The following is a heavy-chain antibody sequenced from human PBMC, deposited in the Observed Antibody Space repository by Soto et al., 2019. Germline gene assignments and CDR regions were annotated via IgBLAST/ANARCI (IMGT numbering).Heavy chain of an antibody. J-gene: IGHJ6*02. CDR3: AREQRNNLRDYYVMDV. Sequence: GGSLRLSCAGSGFTFSTFKMHWVRQAPGKGLEWVAVIYHDRSNKYYADSVKGRFTISRDSSKNTLYLQMDSLTVEDTAVYYCAREQRNNLRDYYVMDVWGQGTTVTDSS. V-gene: IGHV3-30*04. CDR1: GFTFSTFK. CDR2: IYHDRSNK. D-gene: IGHD6-25*01.